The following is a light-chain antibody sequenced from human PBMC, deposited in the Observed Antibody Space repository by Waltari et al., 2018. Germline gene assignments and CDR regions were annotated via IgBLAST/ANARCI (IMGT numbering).Light chain of an antibody. Sequence: DIQLTQSPSFLSASVGDRVTITCRASQGISNYLAWYQQQPGKAPKLLIYVASTLQRGVPSRFSGSGSGTEFTLTISSLQPEDFATYYCQQLNSYPALTFGGGTKVEI. CDR3: QQLNSYPALT. CDR2: VAS. V-gene: IGKV1-9*01. J-gene: IGKJ4*01. CDR1: QGISNY.